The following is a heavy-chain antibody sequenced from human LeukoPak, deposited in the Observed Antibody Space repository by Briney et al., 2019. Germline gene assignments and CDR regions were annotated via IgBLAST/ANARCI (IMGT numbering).Heavy chain of an antibody. CDR3: ARATMIVVDY. D-gene: IGHD3-22*01. CDR1: GGSFSGYY. Sequence: SEILSLTCAVYGGSFSGYYWSWIRQPPGKGLEWIGEINHSGSTNYNPSLKSRVTISVDTSKNQFSLKLSSVTAADTAVYYCARATMIVVDYWGQGTLVTVSS. CDR2: INHSGST. V-gene: IGHV4-34*01. J-gene: IGHJ4*02.